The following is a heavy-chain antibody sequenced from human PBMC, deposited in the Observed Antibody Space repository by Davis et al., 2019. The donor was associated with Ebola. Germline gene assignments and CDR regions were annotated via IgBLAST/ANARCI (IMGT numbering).Heavy chain of an antibody. CDR3: ARDRVSTVVPPGYYYYMDV. Sequence: ASVKVSCKASGYTFTSYYMHWVRQAPGQGLEWMGIINPSGGSTSYAQKFQGRVTMTRDTSTSTVYMELSSLRSEDTAVYYCARDRVSTVVPPGYYYYMDVWGKGTTVTVSS. J-gene: IGHJ6*03. CDR1: GYTFTSYY. CDR2: INPSGGST. D-gene: IGHD4-23*01. V-gene: IGHV1-46*01.